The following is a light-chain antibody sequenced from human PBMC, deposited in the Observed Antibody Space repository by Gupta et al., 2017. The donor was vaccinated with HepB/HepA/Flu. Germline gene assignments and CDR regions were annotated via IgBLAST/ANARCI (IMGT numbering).Light chain of an antibody. CDR1: ENLNHS. J-gene: IGKJ4*01. CDR3: QHRLSWPLT. Sequence: VLTQSPATLSLSPGQRATLSCRASENLNHSLAWYHQRPGQSPRFLIYDASVRATDVPPRFSGSGFGTDFTLTIARLESEDLGIYYCQHRLSWPLTFGGGTKV. V-gene: IGKV3-11*01. CDR2: DAS.